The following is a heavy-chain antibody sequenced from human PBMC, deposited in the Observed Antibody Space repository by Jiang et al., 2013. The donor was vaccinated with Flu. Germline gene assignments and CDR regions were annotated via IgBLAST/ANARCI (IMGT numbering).Heavy chain of an antibody. CDR2: IDTNTGNP. V-gene: IGHV7-4-1*02. D-gene: IGHD3-3*01. J-gene: IGHJ5*02. CDR1: GYTFTSYA. Sequence: QSGSELKKPGASVKVSCKASGYTFTSYAMNWVRQAPGQGLEWMGWIDTNTGNPTYAQGFTGRFVFSLDTSVSTAYLQISSLKAEDTAVYYCARSLRFLEWLEVPGNWFDPWGQGTLVTVSS. CDR3: ARSLRFLEWLEVPGNWFDP.